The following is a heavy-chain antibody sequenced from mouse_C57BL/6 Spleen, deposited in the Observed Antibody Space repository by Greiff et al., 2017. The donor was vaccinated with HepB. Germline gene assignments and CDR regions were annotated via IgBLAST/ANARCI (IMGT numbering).Heavy chain of an antibody. V-gene: IGHV5-4*01. CDR2: ISDGGSYT. CDR1: GFTFTSYA. D-gene: IGHD2-2*01. J-gene: IGHJ2*01. Sequence: EVQLMESGGGLVKPGGSLKLSCAASGFTFTSYAMSWVRQTPEKRLEWVATISDGGSYTYYHDNVKGRFTISRDNAKNNLYLQMSHLTSEDTAMYSCARDTANGYTLDYWGQGTTLTVSS. CDR3: ARDTANGYTLDY.